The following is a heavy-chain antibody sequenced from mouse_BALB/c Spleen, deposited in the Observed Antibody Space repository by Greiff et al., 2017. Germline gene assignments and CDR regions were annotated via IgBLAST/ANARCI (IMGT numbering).Heavy chain of an antibody. Sequence: QVQLKESGPGLVQPSQSLSITCTVSGFSLTSYGVHWVRQSPGKGLEWLGVIWSGGSTDYNAAFISRLSISKDNSKSQVFFKMNSLQANDTAIYYCARFFYDYDGGAFDYFDYWGQGTTLTVSS. CDR1: GFSLTSYG. J-gene: IGHJ2*01. D-gene: IGHD2-4*01. V-gene: IGHV2-2*02. CDR3: ARFFYDYDGGAFDYFDY. CDR2: IWSGGST.